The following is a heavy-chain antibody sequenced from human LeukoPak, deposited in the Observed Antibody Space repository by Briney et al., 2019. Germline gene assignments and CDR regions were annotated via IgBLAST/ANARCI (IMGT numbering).Heavy chain of an antibody. J-gene: IGHJ6*03. Sequence: SVRVSCMASGGTFSSYAISWVRQAPGQGGERMGGIIPIFCTANYAQKFQGRVTITAYESTSTAYMELSSLRSEDTAVYYCARDPNYGHHYFYMDVWGKGTTVTISS. D-gene: IGHD4-17*01. CDR2: IIPIFCTA. V-gene: IGHV1-69*13. CDR3: ARDPNYGHHYFYMDV. CDR1: GGTFSSYA.